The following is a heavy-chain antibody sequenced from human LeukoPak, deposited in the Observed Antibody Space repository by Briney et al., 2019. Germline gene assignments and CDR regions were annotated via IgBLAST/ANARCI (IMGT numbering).Heavy chain of an antibody. D-gene: IGHD2-2*01. Sequence: PGESLKISCKGSGYSFTSYWIGWVRQMPGKGLEWMGIIYPGDSDTRYSPSFQGQVTISADKSISTAYLQWSSLKASDTAMYYCARRVGYCSSTSCYFYFDYWGQGTLVTVSS. CDR1: GYSFTSYW. V-gene: IGHV5-51*01. CDR2: IYPGDSDT. CDR3: ARRVGYCSSTSCYFYFDY. J-gene: IGHJ4*02.